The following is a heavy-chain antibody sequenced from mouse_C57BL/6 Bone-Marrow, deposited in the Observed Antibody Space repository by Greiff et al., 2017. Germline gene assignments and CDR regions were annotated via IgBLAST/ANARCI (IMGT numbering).Heavy chain of an antibody. V-gene: IGHV1-64*01. CDR1: GYTFTSYW. J-gene: IGHJ4*01. D-gene: IGHD1-1*01. CDR3: ARHEGYGSSPYYYAMDY. CDR2: IHPNSGST. Sequence: QVQLQQPGAELVKPGASVKLSCKASGYTFTSYWMHWVKQRPGQGLEWIGMIHPNSGSTNYNEKFKSKATLTVDKSSSTVYMELSRLTSEDSAVYFCARHEGYGSSPYYYAMDYWGQGTSVTVSS.